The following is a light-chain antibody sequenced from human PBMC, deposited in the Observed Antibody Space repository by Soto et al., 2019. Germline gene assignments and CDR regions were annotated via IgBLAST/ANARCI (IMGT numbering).Light chain of an antibody. J-gene: IGKJ4*01. V-gene: IGKV3-20*01. Sequence: EIVLTQSPGTLSVSAGEGVTLSCRASQTLKNSALAWYQQKPGQAPRLLIFSATNRATGIPGRFTGSVSGTNFILTISRLAPEDFTLYYCQHYADSSSLSFGGGTRV. CDR2: SAT. CDR3: QHYADSSSLS. CDR1: QTLKNSA.